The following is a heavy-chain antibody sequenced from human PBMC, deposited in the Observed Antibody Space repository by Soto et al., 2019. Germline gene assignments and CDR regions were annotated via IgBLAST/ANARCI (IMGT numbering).Heavy chain of an antibody. J-gene: IGHJ6*01. CDR3: AIIPLLPASSGQYYYDLDV. V-gene: IGHV3-23*01. CDR1: GFTFSSYA. D-gene: IGHD2-2*01. CDR2: ISGSGGST. Sequence: GGSLRLSCAASGFTFSSYAMSWVRQAPGKGLEWVSAISGSGGSTYYADSVKGRFTISRDNSKNTLYLQMNSLRAEDTAVYYCAIIPLLPASSGQYYYDLDVSGQASKVT.